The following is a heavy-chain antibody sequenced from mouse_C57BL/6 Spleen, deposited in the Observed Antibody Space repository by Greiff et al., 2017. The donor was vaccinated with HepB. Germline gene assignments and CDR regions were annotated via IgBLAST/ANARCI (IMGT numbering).Heavy chain of an antibody. CDR3: ARGYYSNGGTHYFDY. Sequence: QVHVKQPGAELVMPGASVKLSCKASGYTFTSYWMHWVKQRPGQGLEWIGEIDPSDSYTNYNQKFKGKSTLTVDKSSSTAYMQLSSLTSEDSAVYYCARGYYSNGGTHYFDYWGQGTTLTVSS. D-gene: IGHD2-5*01. CDR1: GYTFTSYW. V-gene: IGHV1-69*01. CDR2: IDPSDSYT. J-gene: IGHJ2*01.